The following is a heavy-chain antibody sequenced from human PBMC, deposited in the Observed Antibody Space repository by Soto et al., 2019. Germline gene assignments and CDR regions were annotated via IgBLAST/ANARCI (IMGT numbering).Heavy chain of an antibody. CDR2: IYYSGST. V-gene: IGHV4-61*01. CDR3: ARGRRVGASRYYFDY. Sequence: PSETLSLTCTVSGGSVSSGSYYWSWIRQPPGKGLEWIGYIYYSGSTNYNPSLKSRVTISVDTSKNQFSLKLSSVTAADTAVYYCARGRRVGASRYYFDYWGQGTLVTVSS. CDR1: GGSVSSGSYY. D-gene: IGHD1-26*01. J-gene: IGHJ4*02.